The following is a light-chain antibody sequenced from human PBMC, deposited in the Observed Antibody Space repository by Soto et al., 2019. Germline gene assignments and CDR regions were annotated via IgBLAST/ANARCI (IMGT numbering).Light chain of an antibody. CDR3: AAWDDSXNVS. Sequence: QSVLTQPPSASGTPGQRVTISCSGSSSNIGSNTVNWYQQLPGTAPKLLIYSNNQRPSGVPDRFSGSKSGTSASLAISGLQSEDEADYYCAAWDDSXNVSFGTGTKVTVL. CDR1: SSNIGSNT. J-gene: IGLJ1*01. V-gene: IGLV1-44*01. CDR2: SNN.